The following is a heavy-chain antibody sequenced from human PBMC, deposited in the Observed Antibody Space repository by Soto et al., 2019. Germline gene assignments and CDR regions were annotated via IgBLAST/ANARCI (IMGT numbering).Heavy chain of an antibody. CDR1: GGSISSGGYY. Sequence: QVQLQESGPGLVKPSQTLSLTCTVSGGSISSGGYYWTWIRQHPGKALEWIGYIYYSGSTYYNPSLRGRVTIAVYKSKNQFSLKLSSVTAANTAVYYCARSVFPWVQGTLVTVSS. CDR3: ARSVFP. V-gene: IGHV4-31*03. CDR2: IYYSGST. J-gene: IGHJ5*02.